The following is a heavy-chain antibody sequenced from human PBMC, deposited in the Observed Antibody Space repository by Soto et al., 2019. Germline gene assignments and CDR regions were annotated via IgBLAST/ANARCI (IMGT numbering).Heavy chain of an antibody. Sequence: QVQLVQSGTEEKKPGASVKVSCKASGYTFSSYGISWVRQAPGQGLEWMGWISAYNGNTNYAQKLQGRVTMTIDTSTTTAYMEPRTLGSDDTAMYYCARGGSDAFEIWGQGTMVTVSS. CDR2: ISAYNGNT. CDR3: ARGGSDAFEI. J-gene: IGHJ3*02. CDR1: GYTFSSYG. V-gene: IGHV1-18*01.